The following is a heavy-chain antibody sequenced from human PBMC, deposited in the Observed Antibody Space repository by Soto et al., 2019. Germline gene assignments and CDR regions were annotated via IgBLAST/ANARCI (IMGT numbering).Heavy chain of an antibody. CDR1: GYTFTSYG. CDR3: ARDAGKDGRYSGSYEYNAFDF. D-gene: IGHD1-26*01. CDR2: ISAYNGNT. Sequence: QVQLVQSGAEVKKPGASVKVSCKASGYTFTSYGISWVRQAPGQGLEWMGWISAYNGNTNYAQKLQGRVTMTTDTYTSTAYMVRRSLRSDDTAVYYCARDAGKDGRYSGSYEYNAFDFWGRGTMVTVSS. J-gene: IGHJ3*01. V-gene: IGHV1-18*01.